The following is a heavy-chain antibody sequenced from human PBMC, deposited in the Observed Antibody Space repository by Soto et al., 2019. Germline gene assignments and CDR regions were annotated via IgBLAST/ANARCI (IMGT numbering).Heavy chain of an antibody. Sequence: EVQLVESGGGLVKPGDSLRLSCAASGLAFNNAWMNWVRQAPGKGLEWVGRIKSKLDGGTTDYTAPVKGRFTISRDDSKNTLYLQMNSLKTEDTAVVYCTTDLYGDDYYYSGMDVCGQGTTVTVSS. J-gene: IGHJ6*02. CDR1: GLAFNNAW. CDR3: TTDLYGDDYYYSGMDV. D-gene: IGHD4-17*01. CDR2: IKSKLDGGTT. V-gene: IGHV3-15*07.